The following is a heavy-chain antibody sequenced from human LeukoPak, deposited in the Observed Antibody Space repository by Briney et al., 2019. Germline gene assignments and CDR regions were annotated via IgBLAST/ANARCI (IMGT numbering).Heavy chain of an antibody. J-gene: IGHJ5*02. CDR1: GGSISSSSHY. D-gene: IGHD3-9*01. CDR3: ARALTYYDILTGSRNWFDP. CDR2: VYYSGNT. Sequence: SETLSLTCTVSGGSISSSSHYWGWIRQPPGKGLEWIGSVYYSGNTYYSPPLKSRVSISVDRSKNQFSLKLSSVTAADTAVYFCARALTYYDILTGSRNWFDPWGQGTLVTVSS. V-gene: IGHV4-39*07.